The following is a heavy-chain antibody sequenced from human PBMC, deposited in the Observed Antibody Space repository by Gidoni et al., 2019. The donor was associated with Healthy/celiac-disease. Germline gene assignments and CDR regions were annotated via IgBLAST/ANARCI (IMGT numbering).Heavy chain of an antibody. CDR1: GFTFSSYA. D-gene: IGHD6-19*01. J-gene: IGHJ4*02. Sequence: QVQLVASGGGVVQPGRSLRLSCAASGFTFSSYAMHWVRQAPGKGLEWVAVISYDGSNKYYADSVKGRFTISRDNSKNTLYLQMNSLRAEDTAVYYCARDPERQYSSGWYTVDYWGQGTLVTVSS. V-gene: IGHV3-30*04. CDR3: ARDPERQYSSGWYTVDY. CDR2: ISYDGSNK.